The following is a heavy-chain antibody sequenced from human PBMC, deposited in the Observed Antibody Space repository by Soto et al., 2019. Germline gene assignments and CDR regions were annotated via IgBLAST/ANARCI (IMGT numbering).Heavy chain of an antibody. CDR3: ARDRPAAGFYYYSYGMDV. Sequence: SQTLSLTCAVSGYSISSGYYWGWIRQPPGKGLEWIGSIYHSGSTYYNPSLKSRVTISVDTSKNQFSLKLSSVTAADTAVYYCARDRPAAGFYYYSYGMDVWGQGTTVTVS. CDR2: IYHSGST. V-gene: IGHV4-38-2*02. CDR1: GYSISSGYY. J-gene: IGHJ6*02. D-gene: IGHD6-13*01.